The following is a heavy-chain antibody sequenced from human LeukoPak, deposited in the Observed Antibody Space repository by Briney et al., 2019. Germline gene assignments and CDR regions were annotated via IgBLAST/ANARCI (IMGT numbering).Heavy chain of an antibody. D-gene: IGHD1-14*01. V-gene: IGHV4-31*03. CDR2: IYYSGST. CDR1: GGSISSGGYY. CDR3: ARTPASWYFFDY. Sequence: SETLSLTCTVSGGSISSGGYYWSWIRQHPGKGLEWIGYIYYSGSTYYNPSLKSRVTISVDTSNNQFSLKLSSVTAADTAVYYCARTPASWYFFDYWGQGTLVTVSS. J-gene: IGHJ4*02.